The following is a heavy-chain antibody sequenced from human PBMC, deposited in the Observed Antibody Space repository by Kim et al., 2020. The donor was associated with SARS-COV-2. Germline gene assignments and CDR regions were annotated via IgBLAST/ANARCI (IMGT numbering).Heavy chain of an antibody. Sequence: GGSLRLSCTASGFTFGDYAMSWVRQAPGKGLEWVGFIRSKAYGGTTEYAASVKGRFTISRDDSKSIAYLQMNSLKTEDTAVYYCTRDPDTGFVYYYGMDVWGQGTTVTVSS. J-gene: IGHJ6*02. D-gene: IGHD3-10*01. CDR2: IRSKAYGGTT. CDR3: TRDPDTGFVYYYGMDV. V-gene: IGHV3-49*04. CDR1: GFTFGDYA.